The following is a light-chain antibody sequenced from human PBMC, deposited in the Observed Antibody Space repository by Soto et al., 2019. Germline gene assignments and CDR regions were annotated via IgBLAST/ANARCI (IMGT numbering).Light chain of an antibody. Sequence: DIQMPQSPSTLSASVRDRVTITCRASQSISNWLAWYQQKPGKAPKLLIYDASSLESGVPSRFSGSGSGTEFTLTISILQPDDFATYYCQRYNSYLWTFGQGTKVEIK. CDR3: QRYNSYLWT. V-gene: IGKV1-5*01. CDR2: DAS. CDR1: QSISNW. J-gene: IGKJ1*01.